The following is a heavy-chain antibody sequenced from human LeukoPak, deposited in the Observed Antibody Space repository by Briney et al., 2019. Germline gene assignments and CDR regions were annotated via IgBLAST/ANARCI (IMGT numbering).Heavy chain of an antibody. V-gene: IGHV3-74*01. J-gene: IGHJ3*02. Sequence: PGGSLRLSCAASGFTFSSYWMHWVRHAPGKGLVWVSRINSDGSSTSYADSVKGRFTISRDNAKNTLYLQMNSLRAEDTAVYYCAREEGIVGATGPGAFDIWGQGTMVTVSS. CDR1: GFTFSSYW. CDR3: AREEGIVGATGPGAFDI. CDR2: INSDGSST. D-gene: IGHD1-26*01.